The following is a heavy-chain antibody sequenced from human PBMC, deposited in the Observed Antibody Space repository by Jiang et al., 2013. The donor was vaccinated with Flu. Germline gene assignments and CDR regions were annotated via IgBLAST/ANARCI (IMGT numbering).Heavy chain of an antibody. J-gene: IGHJ6*02. CDR2: YDGSNK. CDR3: ARDPFFYGSGSYYRRPYYYGMDV. V-gene: IGHV3-30-3*01. Sequence: YDGSNKYYADSVKGRFTISRDNSKNTLYLQMNSLRAEDTAVYYCARDPFFYGSGSYYRRPYYYGMDVWGQGTTVTVSS. D-gene: IGHD3-10*01.